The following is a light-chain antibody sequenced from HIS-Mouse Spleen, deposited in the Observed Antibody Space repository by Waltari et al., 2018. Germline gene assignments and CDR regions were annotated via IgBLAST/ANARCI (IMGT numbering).Light chain of an antibody. Sequence: QSALTQPASVSGSPGQSITISCTVTSSDVGGYNLVSWYQQHPGKAPKLMIYEGSKRPSGVSNRFSGSKSGNTASLTISGLQAEDEADYYCCSYAGSSTSWVFGGGTKLTVL. J-gene: IGLJ3*02. CDR3: CSYAGSSTSWV. CDR1: SSDVGGYNL. CDR2: EGS. V-gene: IGLV2-23*01.